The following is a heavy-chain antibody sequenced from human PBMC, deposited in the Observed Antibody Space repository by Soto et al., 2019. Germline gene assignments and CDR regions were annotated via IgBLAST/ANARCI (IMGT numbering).Heavy chain of an antibody. CDR2: IYYSGST. CDR3: ARHTPSRIVVVEYFDY. J-gene: IGHJ4*02. Sequence: ASETLSLTCTVSGGSISSSSYYWGWIRQPPGKGLEWIGSIYYSGSTYYNPSLKSRVTISVDTSKNQFSLKLSSVTAADTAVYYCARHTPSRIVVVEYFDYWGQGTLVTVSS. D-gene: IGHD3-22*01. CDR1: GGSISSSSYY. V-gene: IGHV4-39*01.